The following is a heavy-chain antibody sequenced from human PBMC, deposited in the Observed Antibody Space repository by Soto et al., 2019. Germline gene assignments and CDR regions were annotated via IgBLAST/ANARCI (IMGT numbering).Heavy chain of an antibody. J-gene: IGHJ4*02. Sequence: QPWGSLRLSFAASGITFSISWMHWFRQAPGKGLVWVSRINSDGSSTYYADSVKGRFTISRDNAKNTLYLQMNSLRAEDTAVYYCARVDSTQRGNALGYWGQGTLVTVSS. D-gene: IGHD1-1*01. CDR3: ARVDSTQRGNALGY. CDR2: INSDGSST. CDR1: GITFSISW. V-gene: IGHV3-74*01.